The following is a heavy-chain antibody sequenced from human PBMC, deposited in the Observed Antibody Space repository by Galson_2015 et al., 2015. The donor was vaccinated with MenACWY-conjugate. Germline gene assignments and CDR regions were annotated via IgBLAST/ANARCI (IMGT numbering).Heavy chain of an antibody. CDR1: GFTFSSFS. Sequence: SLRLSCAASGFTFSSFSMDWVRQAPGKGLEWVSYISSSSNTIYHGDSVKGRFTISRDNAKNSLYLQMDSLRDEDTAVYFCARDQGDSLSAFDLWGRGTLVTVSS. CDR2: ISSSSNTI. D-gene: IGHD2-21*02. J-gene: IGHJ2*01. V-gene: IGHV3-48*02. CDR3: ARDQGDSLSAFDL.